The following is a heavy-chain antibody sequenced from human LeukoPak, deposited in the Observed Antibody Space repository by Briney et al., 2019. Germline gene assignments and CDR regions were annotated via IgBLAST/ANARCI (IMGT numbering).Heavy chain of an antibody. D-gene: IGHD2-15*01. V-gene: IGHV1-8*01. CDR3: ARDGYCSGGSCYSSGFDP. CDR1: GYTFTSYD. J-gene: IGHJ5*02. Sequence: GASVKVSCKASGYTFTSYDINWVRQATGQGLEWMGWMNPNSGNTGYAQKFQGRVTMTRNTSISTAYMELSSLRSEDTAVYYCARDGYCSGGSCYSSGFDPWGQGTLVTVSS. CDR2: MNPNSGNT.